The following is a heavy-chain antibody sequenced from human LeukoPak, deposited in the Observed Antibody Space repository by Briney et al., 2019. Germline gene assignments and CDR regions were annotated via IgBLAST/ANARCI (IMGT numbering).Heavy chain of an antibody. V-gene: IGHV4-59*08. J-gene: IGHJ3*02. CDR3: ARQGPSPRDAFDI. Sequence: SETLSLTCTVSGGSISSYYWSWIRQPPGKGLEWIGYIYYSGSTNYNPSLKSRVTISVDTSKNQFSLKLSSVTAADTAVYYCARQGPSPRDAFDIWGQGTMVTVSS. CDR2: IYYSGST. CDR1: GGSISSYY.